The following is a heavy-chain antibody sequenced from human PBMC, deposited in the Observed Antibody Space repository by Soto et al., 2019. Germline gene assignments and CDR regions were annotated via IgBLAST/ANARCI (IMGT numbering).Heavy chain of an antibody. D-gene: IGHD3-22*01. V-gene: IGHV3-72*01. J-gene: IGHJ3*02. CDR3: ATPGYYDSSGYSDAFDI. CDR2: TRNKANSYTT. Sequence: EVQLVESGGGLVQPGGSLRLSCAASGFTFSDHYMDWVRQAPGKRLEWVGRTRNKANSYTTEYAASVKGRFTISRDDSKNSLYLQMNSLKTEDTAVYYCATPGYYDSSGYSDAFDIRGQGTMVTVSS. CDR1: GFTFSDHY.